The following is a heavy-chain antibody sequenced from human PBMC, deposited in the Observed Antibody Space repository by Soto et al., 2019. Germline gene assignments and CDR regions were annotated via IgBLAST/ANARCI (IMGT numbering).Heavy chain of an antibody. Sequence: ASVKVSCKASGYTFINYDISWVRQATGQGLEWMGWMNPGSGRTGYANKFQGRVTMTRDASTSTAHLELSSLTSEDTAVYYCARMESFGTLNWFDPWGHGTIVTVSS. CDR1: GYTFINYD. V-gene: IGHV1-8*02. CDR3: ARMESFGTLNWFDP. D-gene: IGHD1-1*01. CDR2: MNPGSGRT. J-gene: IGHJ5*02.